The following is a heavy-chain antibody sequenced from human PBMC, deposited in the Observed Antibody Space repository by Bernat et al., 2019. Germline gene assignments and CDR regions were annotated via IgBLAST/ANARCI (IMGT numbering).Heavy chain of an antibody. CDR3: ARQGLEPRGFYYYYYYMDV. CDR1: GFTVSSNY. D-gene: IGHD1-1*01. J-gene: IGHJ6*03. V-gene: IGHV3-66*04. CDR2: IYSGGST. Sequence: EVQLVESGGGLVKPGGSLRLSCAASGFTVSSNYMSWVRQAPGKGLDWVSVIYSGGSTYSADSVKGRFTISRDKSKNTLYLKMNSLRAEDTAVYYCARQGLEPRGFYYYYYYMDVWGKGTTVTVSS.